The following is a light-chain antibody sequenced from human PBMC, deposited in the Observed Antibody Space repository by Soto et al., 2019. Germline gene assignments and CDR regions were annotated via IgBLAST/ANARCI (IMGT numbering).Light chain of an antibody. V-gene: IGKV3-20*01. CDR2: GAS. CDR3: LQYGSSPRT. J-gene: IGKJ1*01. Sequence: EIVLTQSPGTLSLSPGERATLSCRASQSVSNNYLTWYQQKPGQAPRLLIYGASSRATGIPDRFSGYGSGTDFTLTISRLEPEDFGVYYCLQYGSSPRTFGQGTKVEIK. CDR1: QSVSNNY.